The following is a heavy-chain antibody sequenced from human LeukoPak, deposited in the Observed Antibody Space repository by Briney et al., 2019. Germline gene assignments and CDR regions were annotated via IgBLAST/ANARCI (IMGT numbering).Heavy chain of an antibody. CDR3: ARDFWDYGDYPTNGFDI. V-gene: IGHV1-2*02. J-gene: IGHJ3*02. D-gene: IGHD4-17*01. CDR1: GYTFTGYY. CDR2: INPNSGGT. Sequence: ASVKVSCKASGYTFTGYYMHWVRQAPGQGLEWMGWINPNSGGTNYAQKFQGRVTMTRDTSISTAYMELSRLRSDDTAVYYCARDFWDYGDYPTNGFDIWGQGTMVTVSS.